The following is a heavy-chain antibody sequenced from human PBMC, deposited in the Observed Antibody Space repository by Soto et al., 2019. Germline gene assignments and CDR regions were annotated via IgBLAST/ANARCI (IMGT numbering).Heavy chain of an antibody. CDR1: GFTFSSYA. CDR2: ISYDGSNK. CDR3: AREWELLDY. D-gene: IGHD1-26*01. Sequence: QVQLVESGGGVVQPGRSLRLSCAASGFTFSSYAMHWVRQAPGKGLEWVAVISYDGSNKYYADSVKGRFTISRDNSKNKLYLQMNRLRAEDTAVYYCAREWELLDYWGQGTLVTVSS. V-gene: IGHV3-30-3*01. J-gene: IGHJ4*02.